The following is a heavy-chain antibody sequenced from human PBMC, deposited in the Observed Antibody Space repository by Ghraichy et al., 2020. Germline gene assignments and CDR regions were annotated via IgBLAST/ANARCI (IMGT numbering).Heavy chain of an antibody. CDR1: GFTFSSYG. D-gene: IGHD1-7*01. CDR3: ARDLTGTNFDY. CDR2: IWYDGSNK. J-gene: IGHJ4*02. V-gene: IGHV3-33*01. Sequence: GESLNISCAASGFTFSSYGMHWVRQAPGKGLEWVAVIWYDGSNKYYADSVKGRFTIYRDNSKNTLYLQMNSLRAEDTAVYYCARDLTGTNFDYWGQGTLVTVSS.